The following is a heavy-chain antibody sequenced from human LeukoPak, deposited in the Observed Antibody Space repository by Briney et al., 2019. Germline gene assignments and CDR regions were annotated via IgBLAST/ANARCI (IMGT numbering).Heavy chain of an antibody. V-gene: IGHV4-34*01. Sequence: PSETLSLTCGVSGGSFSGYYWSWIRQPPGKGLEWIGEINHSGSTNYNPSLKSRVTISVDTSKNQFSLKLSSVTAADTAVYYCATGGLRGYSYGYRFDYWGQGTLVTVSS. CDR1: GGSFSGYY. D-gene: IGHD5-18*01. CDR2: INHSGST. CDR3: ATGGLRGYSYGYRFDY. J-gene: IGHJ4*02.